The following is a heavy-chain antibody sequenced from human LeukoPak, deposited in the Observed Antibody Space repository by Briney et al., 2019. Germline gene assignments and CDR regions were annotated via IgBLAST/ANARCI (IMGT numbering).Heavy chain of an antibody. D-gene: IGHD3-3*01. J-gene: IGHJ6*03. CDR2: ISAYNGNT. CDR3: ARAPYYDFWSGYRPTYYYYYMDV. Sequence: ASVKVSCKASGYTFTSYGISWVRQAPGQGLEWMGWISAYNGNTNYAQKLQGRVTMTTDTSTSTAYMELSSLRSEDTAVYYCARAPYYDFWSGYRPTYYYYYMDVWGKGTTVTVSS. CDR1: GYTFTSYG. V-gene: IGHV1-18*01.